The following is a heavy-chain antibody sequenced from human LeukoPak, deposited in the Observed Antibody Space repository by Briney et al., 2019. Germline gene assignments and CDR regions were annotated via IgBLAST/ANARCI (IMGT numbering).Heavy chain of an antibody. D-gene: IGHD4-17*01. J-gene: IGHJ4*02. CDR2: IYSGGST. CDR3: AKEAVTRDYFDY. V-gene: IGHV3-53*01. Sequence: GGSLRLSCAASGFTVSSNYMNWVRQAPGKGLEWVSVIYSGGSTYYADSVKGRFTISRDNSKNTLFLQMNSLRAEDTAVYYCAKEAVTRDYFDYWGQGTLVTVSS. CDR1: GFTVSSNY.